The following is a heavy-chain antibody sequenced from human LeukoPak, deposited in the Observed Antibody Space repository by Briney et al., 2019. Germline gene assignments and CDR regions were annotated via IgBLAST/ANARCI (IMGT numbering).Heavy chain of an antibody. J-gene: IGHJ4*02. Sequence: SETLSLTCTVSGGSISSYYWSWIRQPPGKGLEWIGYIYYSGSTNYNPSLKSRVTISVDTSKNQFSLKLSSVTAADTAVYYCARVAYDILSGYLYYFDYWGQGTLVTVSS. D-gene: IGHD3-9*01. V-gene: IGHV4-59*12. CDR3: ARVAYDILSGYLYYFDY. CDR1: GGSISSYY. CDR2: IYYSGST.